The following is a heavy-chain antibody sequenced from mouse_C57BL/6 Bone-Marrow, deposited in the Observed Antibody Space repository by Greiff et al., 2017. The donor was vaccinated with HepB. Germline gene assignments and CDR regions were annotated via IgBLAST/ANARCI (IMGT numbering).Heavy chain of an antibody. V-gene: IGHV1-54*01. CDR3: ARRPRSYFDY. CDR2: INPGSGGT. CDR1: GYAFTNYL. J-gene: IGHJ2*01. Sequence: VQVVESGAELVRPGTSVKVSCKASGYAFTNYLIEWVKQRPGQGLEWIGVINPGSGGTNYNEKFKGKATLTADKSSSTAYMQLSSLTSEDSAVYFCARRPRSYFDYWGQGTTLTVSS.